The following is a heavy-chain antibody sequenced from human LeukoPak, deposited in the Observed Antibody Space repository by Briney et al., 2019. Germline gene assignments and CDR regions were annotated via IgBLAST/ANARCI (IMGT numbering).Heavy chain of an antibody. J-gene: IGHJ4*02. CDR2: ISGSGGGT. V-gene: IGHV3-23*01. Sequence: GGSLRLSCAASGFTFNIYWMSWVRQAPEKGLEWVSTISGSGGGTYYADSVKGRFTISRDDSKNALYLQMNSLRAEDTAVYYCAKDLGRYRNNYFDYWGQGTLVTVSS. CDR1: GFTFNIYW. D-gene: IGHD1-26*01. CDR3: AKDLGRYRNNYFDY.